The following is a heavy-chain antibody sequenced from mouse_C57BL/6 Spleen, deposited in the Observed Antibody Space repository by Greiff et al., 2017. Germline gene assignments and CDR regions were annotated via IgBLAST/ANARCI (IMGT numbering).Heavy chain of an antibody. CDR3: ARYYYGSSYDDYAMDY. Sequence: QVQLQQPGAELVKPGASVKLSCKASGYTFTSYWMHWVKQRPGRGLEWIGRIDPNSGGTKYNEKFKSKATLTVDKPSSTAYMQLSSLTSEDSAVYYCARYYYGSSYDDYAMDYWGQGTSVTVSS. CDR2: IDPNSGGT. CDR1: GYTFTSYW. J-gene: IGHJ4*01. V-gene: IGHV1-72*01. D-gene: IGHD1-1*01.